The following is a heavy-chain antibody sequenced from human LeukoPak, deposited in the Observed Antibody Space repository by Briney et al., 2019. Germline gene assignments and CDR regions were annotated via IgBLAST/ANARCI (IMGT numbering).Heavy chain of an antibody. CDR1: GGTFSSYA. Sequence: GASVKVSCKASGGTFSSYAISWVRQAPGQGLEWMGGIIPIFGTANYAQKFQGRVTITADESTSTAYMELSSLRSEDTAVCYCARESYSSSWFDYWGQGTLVTVSS. CDR3: ARESYSSSWFDY. J-gene: IGHJ4*02. CDR2: IIPIFGTA. D-gene: IGHD6-13*01. V-gene: IGHV1-69*13.